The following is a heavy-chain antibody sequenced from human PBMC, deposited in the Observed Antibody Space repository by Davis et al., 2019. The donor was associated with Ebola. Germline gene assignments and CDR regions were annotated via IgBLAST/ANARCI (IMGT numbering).Heavy chain of an antibody. D-gene: IGHD3-3*01. CDR1: GFTFSSYA. CDR3: ARDSREDFWSGYLSSVPFDP. CDR2: ISYDGSNK. Sequence: GESLKISCAASGFTFSSYAMHRVRQAPGTGLEWVAVISYDGSNKYYADSVKGRFTISRDNSKNTLYLQMNSLRAEDTAVYYCARDSREDFWSGYLSSVPFDPWGQGTLVTVSS. V-gene: IGHV3-30-3*01. J-gene: IGHJ5*02.